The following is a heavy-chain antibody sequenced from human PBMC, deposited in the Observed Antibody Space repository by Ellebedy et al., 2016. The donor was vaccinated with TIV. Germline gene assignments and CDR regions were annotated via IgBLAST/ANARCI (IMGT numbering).Heavy chain of an antibody. CDR2: TYYRSKWYY. CDR3: ARYNSGWKIFDY. Sequence: MPSETLSLICAIPGDSVSSNSPTWNWIRQSPSRGLEWLGRTYYRSKWYYEYAVSVYSRITINPDTSKNQFSLQLNSVTPEDTAVYYCARYNSGWKIFDYWGQGTLVTVSS. J-gene: IGHJ4*02. D-gene: IGHD6-19*01. V-gene: IGHV6-1*01. CDR1: GDSVSSNSPT.